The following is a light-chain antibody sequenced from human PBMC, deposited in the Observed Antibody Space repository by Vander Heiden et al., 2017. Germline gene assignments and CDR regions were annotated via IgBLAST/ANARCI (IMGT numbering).Light chain of an antibody. V-gene: IGKV3-15*01. CDR1: QSVSSN. J-gene: IGKJ1*01. CDR2: GAS. Sequence: EMVMTQSPATLSVSPGERATLSCRASQSVSSNLAWYQQKPGQAPRLLIYGASTRATGIPARFSGSGSGTDFTLTISSLQSEDFAVYHCQQYNNWPPWTFGQGTKVEIK. CDR3: QQYNNWPPWT.